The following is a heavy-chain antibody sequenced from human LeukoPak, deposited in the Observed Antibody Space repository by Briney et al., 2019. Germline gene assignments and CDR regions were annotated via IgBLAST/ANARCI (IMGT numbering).Heavy chain of an antibody. CDR2: INPDSGVT. D-gene: IGHD2-21*02. Sequence: ASVKVSCKASGYTFTGHYMHWVRQAPGQGLEWVGWINPDSGVTNYAQNFQGRVTMSRDTSISTAYMGLSRLRSDDTAVYYCARGSVTSDYWGQGTLVTVSS. CDR1: GYTFTGHY. CDR3: ARGSVTSDY. V-gene: IGHV1-2*02. J-gene: IGHJ4*02.